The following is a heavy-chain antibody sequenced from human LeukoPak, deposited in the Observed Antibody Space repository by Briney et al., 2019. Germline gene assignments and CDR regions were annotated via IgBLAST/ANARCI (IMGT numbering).Heavy chain of an antibody. CDR2: ISYDGSNK. D-gene: IGHD3-10*01. V-gene: IGHV3-30*04. Sequence: PGGSLRLSCAASGFTFSSYAMHWVRQAPGKGLEWVALISYDGSNKYYADSVKGRFTISRDNSKNTLYLEMNSLRAEDTAVYYCAKAMVRGVNYYYYMDVWGKGTTVTVSS. J-gene: IGHJ6*03. CDR3: AKAMVRGVNYYYYMDV. CDR1: GFTFSSYA.